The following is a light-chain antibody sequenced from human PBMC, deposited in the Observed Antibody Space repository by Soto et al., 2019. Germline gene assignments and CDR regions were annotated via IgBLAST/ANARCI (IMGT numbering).Light chain of an antibody. CDR2: EAS. Sequence: IQMTQSPSSLSASVGDRVTISCRASQGISDWLAWYQQKPGKAPKLLIYEASSLESGVPSRFSGSGSGTEFTLTIGGLQPDDFATYYCQQFNSYPITFGQGTRLEIK. CDR1: QGISDW. CDR3: QQFNSYPIT. V-gene: IGKV1-5*01. J-gene: IGKJ5*01.